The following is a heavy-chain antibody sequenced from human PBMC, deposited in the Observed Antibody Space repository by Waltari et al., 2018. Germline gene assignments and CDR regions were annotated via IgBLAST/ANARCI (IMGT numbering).Heavy chain of an antibody. CDR1: GYSISSGYY. CDR3: AGVPAGLNAFDI. V-gene: IGHV4-38-2*01. D-gene: IGHD6-13*01. J-gene: IGHJ3*02. CDR2: INHSGST. Sequence: QVQLQESGPGLVKPSETLSLTCAVSGYSISSGYYWSWIRQPPGKGLEWIGEINHSGSTNYNPALKRRGTISVDTAKNQVSLKLSSVTGGDTAGEYWAGVPAGLNAFDIWGQGTMGTVSS.